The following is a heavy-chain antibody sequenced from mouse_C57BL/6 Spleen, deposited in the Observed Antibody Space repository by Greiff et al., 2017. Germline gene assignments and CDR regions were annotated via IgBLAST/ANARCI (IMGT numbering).Heavy chain of an antibody. CDR1: GYTFTSYT. J-gene: IGHJ2*01. V-gene: IGHV1-4*01. CDR3: ASEGYYPDY. Sequence: VHLVESGAELARPGASVKMSCKASGYTFTSYTMHWVKQRPGQGLEWIGYINPSSGYTKYNQKFKDKATLTADKSSSTAYMQLSSLTSEDSAVYYCASEGYYPDYWGQGTTLTVSS. CDR2: INPSSGYT.